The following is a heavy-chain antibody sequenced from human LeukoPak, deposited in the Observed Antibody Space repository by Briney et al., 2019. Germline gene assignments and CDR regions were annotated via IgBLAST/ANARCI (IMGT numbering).Heavy chain of an antibody. CDR1: GYSISSGYY. Sequence: KTSETLSLTCTVSGYSISSGYYWGWIRQPPGKGLEWIGSIYHSGSTYYNPPLKSRVTISVDTSKNQFSLKLSSVTAADTAVYYCAGEGSRHYYDSSGYSRYFQHWGQGTLVTVSS. J-gene: IGHJ1*01. CDR2: IYHSGST. V-gene: IGHV4-38-2*02. CDR3: AGEGSRHYYDSSGYSRYFQH. D-gene: IGHD3-22*01.